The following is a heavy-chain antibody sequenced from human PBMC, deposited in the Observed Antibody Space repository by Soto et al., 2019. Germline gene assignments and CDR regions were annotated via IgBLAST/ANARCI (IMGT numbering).Heavy chain of an antibody. CDR3: AREKQDYPREYYYYMDV. CDR2: INHSGST. V-gene: IGHV4-34*01. J-gene: IGHJ6*03. CDR1: GGSFSGYY. Sequence: SETLSLTCAVYGGSFSGYYWSWIRQPPGKGLEWIGEINHSGSTNYNPSLKSRVTISVDTSKNQFSLKLSSVTAADTAVYYCAREKQDYPREYYYYMDVWGKGTTVTVSS. D-gene: IGHD3-16*01.